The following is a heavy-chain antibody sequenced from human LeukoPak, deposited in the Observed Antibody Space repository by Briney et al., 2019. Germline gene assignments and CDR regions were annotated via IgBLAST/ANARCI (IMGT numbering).Heavy chain of an antibody. CDR1: GYTFTGYY. V-gene: IGHV1-2*02. CDR2: INPNSGGT. CDR3: AKDSKAVAAYWFDP. Sequence: GASVKVSCKASGYTFTGYYMHWVRQAPGQGLEWMGWINPNSGGTNYAQKFQGRVTMTRDTSISTAYMELSRLRSDDTAVYYCAKDSKAVAAYWFDPWGQGTLVTVSS. J-gene: IGHJ5*02. D-gene: IGHD6-19*01.